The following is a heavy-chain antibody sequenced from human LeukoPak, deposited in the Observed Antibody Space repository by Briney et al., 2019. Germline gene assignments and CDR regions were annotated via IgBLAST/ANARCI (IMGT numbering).Heavy chain of an antibody. D-gene: IGHD6-13*01. CDR3: ARVKVIAAAGWGTMGYYYYYMDV. V-gene: IGHV1-8*01. J-gene: IGHJ6*03. Sequence: ASVKVSCKASGYTFTSYDINWVRQATGQGLEWMGWMNPNSGNTGYAQKFQGRVTMTRNTSISTAYMELSSLRSEDTAVYYCARVKVIAAAGWGTMGYYYYYMDVWGKGTTVTISS. CDR2: MNPNSGNT. CDR1: GYTFTSYD.